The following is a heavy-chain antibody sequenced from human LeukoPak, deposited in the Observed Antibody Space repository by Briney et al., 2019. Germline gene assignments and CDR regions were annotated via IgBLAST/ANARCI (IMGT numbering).Heavy chain of an antibody. J-gene: IGHJ3*02. V-gene: IGHV4-59*08. CDR2: IYYSGST. Sequence: PSETLSLTCTVSGGSISSYYWSWIRQPPGKGLEWIGYIYYSGSTNYNPSLKSRVTISVDTSKNQFSLKLSSVTAADTAVYYCASNIVVVPAARAFDIWGQGTMVTVSS. CDR3: ASNIVVVPAARAFDI. D-gene: IGHD2-2*01. CDR1: GGSISSYY.